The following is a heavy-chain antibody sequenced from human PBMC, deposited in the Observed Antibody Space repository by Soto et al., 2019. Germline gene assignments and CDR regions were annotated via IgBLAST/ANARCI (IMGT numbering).Heavy chain of an antibody. CDR3: ARPHSGGVIIPFDY. J-gene: IGHJ4*02. Sequence: QVQLVQSGAEVKKPGSSVKVSCGASGGTFSSFAFSWVRQVPGQGLEWMGGIIPSFDTTNYAQKFQGRVTITADESTSTGYMELSSLPSEDTAVYFCARPHSGGVIIPFDYWGQGTLVTVSS. CDR1: GGTFSSFA. D-gene: IGHD3-16*02. CDR2: IIPSFDTT. V-gene: IGHV1-69*12.